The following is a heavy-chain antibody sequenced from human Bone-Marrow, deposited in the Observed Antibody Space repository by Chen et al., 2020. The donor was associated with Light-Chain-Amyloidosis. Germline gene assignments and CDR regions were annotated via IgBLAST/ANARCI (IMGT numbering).Heavy chain of an antibody. J-gene: IGHJ4*02. CDR2: INDDGSST. V-gene: IGHV3-74*01. Sequence: EVQLVEAGGGLVQPGGSLRLSCAVAGFTLSTYGMHWVRQAPGKGLVWLSRINDDGSSTAYADSVKGRFTISRDNAKNTLFLQMNSLRGEDTAVYYCARGARRGSYYDNSGHRGIDSWGQGTLVTVSS. D-gene: IGHD3-22*01. CDR3: ARGARRGSYYDNSGHRGIDS. CDR1: GFTLSTYG.